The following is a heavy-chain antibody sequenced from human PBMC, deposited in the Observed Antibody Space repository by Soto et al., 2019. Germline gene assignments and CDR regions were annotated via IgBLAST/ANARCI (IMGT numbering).Heavy chain of an antibody. CDR3: ARATYYYDSSGSYDAFDI. V-gene: IGHV1-46*01. CDR1: GYTFTSYY. D-gene: IGHD3-22*01. CDR2: INPSGGST. J-gene: IGHJ3*02. Sequence: GASVKVSCKASGYTFTSYYMHWLRQAPGQGLEWMGIINPSGGSTSYAQKFQGRVTMTRDTSTSTVYMELSSLRSEDTAVYYCARATYYYDSSGSYDAFDIWGQGTMVTVSS.